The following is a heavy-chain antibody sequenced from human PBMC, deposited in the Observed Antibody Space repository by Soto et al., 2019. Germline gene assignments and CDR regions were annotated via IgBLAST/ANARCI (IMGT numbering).Heavy chain of an antibody. CDR2: INSDGSST. CDR1: GFTFSSYW. J-gene: IGHJ4*02. D-gene: IGHD2-15*01. CDR3: ARVYCGGGSCYHFDS. V-gene: IGHV3-74*01. Sequence: EVQLVESGGGLVQPGGSLRLSCAASGFTFSSYWMHWVRQAPGKGLVWVSRINSDGSSTSYADSVKGRFTISRDNAKNALHVQLTGSRADDTAVYYCARVYCGGGSCYHFDSWGEGALVTVSS.